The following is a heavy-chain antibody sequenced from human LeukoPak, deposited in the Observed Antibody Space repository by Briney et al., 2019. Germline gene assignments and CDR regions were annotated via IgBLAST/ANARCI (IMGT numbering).Heavy chain of an antibody. CDR2: IYHSGST. CDR3: ARRTYYYDSSERYFDY. CDR1: GYSISSGFY. V-gene: IGHV4-38-2*02. Sequence: PSETLSLTCTVSGYSISSGFYWGWIRQPPGKGLEWIGSIYHSGSTYYNPSLKSRVTISVDTSKNQFSLKLSSVTAADTAVYYCARRTYYYDSSERYFDYWGQGTLVTVSS. J-gene: IGHJ4*02. D-gene: IGHD3-22*01.